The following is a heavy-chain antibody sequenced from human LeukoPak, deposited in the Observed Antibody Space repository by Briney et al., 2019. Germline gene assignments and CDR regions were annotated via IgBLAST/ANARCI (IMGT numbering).Heavy chain of an antibody. CDR2: ISDDGSRK. D-gene: IGHD1-7*01. Sequence: GGSLRLSCAASGFTFSSYAMHWVRQAPGKGLEWVAVISDDGSRKYYTDSVKGRFIISRDNSKNTLYLQMNSLRAEGTAVYYCAREAGTGTTDFDYWGQGTQVTVSS. V-gene: IGHV3-30-3*01. J-gene: IGHJ4*02. CDR1: GFTFSSYA. CDR3: AREAGTGTTDFDY.